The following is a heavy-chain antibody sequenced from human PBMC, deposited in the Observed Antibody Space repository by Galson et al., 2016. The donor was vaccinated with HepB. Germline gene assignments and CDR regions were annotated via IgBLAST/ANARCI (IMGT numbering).Heavy chain of an antibody. D-gene: IGHD3-10*01. V-gene: IGHV4-31*03. CDR1: GGSISSGGFY. CDR3: ARQTPALLWFGEADPLDV. CDR2: IYYSGST. Sequence: TLSLTCTVSGGSISSGGFYWSWIRQHPGKGLEWIGNIYYSGSTYYNPSLKRRVTISVDTSKNQFSLKLSSVTAADTAVYYCARQTPALLWFGEADPLDVWGQGTTVTVSS. J-gene: IGHJ6*02.